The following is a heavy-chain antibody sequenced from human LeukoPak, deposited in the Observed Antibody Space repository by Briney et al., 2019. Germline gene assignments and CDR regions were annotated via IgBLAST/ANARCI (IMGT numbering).Heavy chain of an antibody. CDR1: GGSFSGYY. Sequence: SETLSLTCAVSGGSFSGYYWSCIRQPPGKGLEWIGEIIHSGSTKYNPSLKSRVTISIDTSKNHFSLKLSSVTAADTAVYYCAKAVAGTAVYWGQGTLVTVSS. CDR2: IIHSGST. D-gene: IGHD6-19*01. V-gene: IGHV4-34*12. J-gene: IGHJ4*02. CDR3: AKAVAGTAVY.